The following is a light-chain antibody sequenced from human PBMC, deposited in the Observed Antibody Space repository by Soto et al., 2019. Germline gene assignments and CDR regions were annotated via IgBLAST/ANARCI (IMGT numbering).Light chain of an antibody. CDR1: SSNIGAGYD. CDR2: GNN. J-gene: IGLJ3*02. CDR3: QSYDSSLSVGV. V-gene: IGLV1-40*01. Sequence: QSVLTQPPSVSGAPGQRVTISCTGSSSNIGAGYDVPWYHQLPGTAPKLLIYGNNNRPSGVPDRFSGSRSGTSASLAITGLQAEDEADYYCQSYDSSLSVGVFGGGTKVTVL.